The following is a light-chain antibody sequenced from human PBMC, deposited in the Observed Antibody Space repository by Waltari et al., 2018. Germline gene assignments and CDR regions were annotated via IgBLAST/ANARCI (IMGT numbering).Light chain of an antibody. CDR3: QSADSSGTYYV. V-gene: IGLV3-25*03. Sequence: SYDLPQPPSVSVSPGQTARITCSGDALPKPYSYWYQQKPGQAPVLVIYKDSERPSGIPERFSGSSSGTTVTLTISGVQAEDEADYYCQSADSSGTYYVFGTGTKVTVL. CDR1: ALPKPY. J-gene: IGLJ1*01. CDR2: KDS.